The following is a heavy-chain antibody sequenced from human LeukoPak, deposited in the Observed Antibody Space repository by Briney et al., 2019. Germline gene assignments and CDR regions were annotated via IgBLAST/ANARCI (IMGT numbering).Heavy chain of an antibody. CDR1: GFTFSSYA. J-gene: IGHJ4*02. CDR3: AKDAGYYDSSGPD. V-gene: IGHV3-23*01. CDR2: ISGSGGST. Sequence: PGGSLRLSCAASGFTFSSYAMSWVRRAPGKGLEWVSAISGSGGSTYYADSVKGRFTISRDNPKNTLYLQMNSLRAEDTAVYYCAKDAGYYDSSGPDWGQGTLVTVSS. D-gene: IGHD3-22*01.